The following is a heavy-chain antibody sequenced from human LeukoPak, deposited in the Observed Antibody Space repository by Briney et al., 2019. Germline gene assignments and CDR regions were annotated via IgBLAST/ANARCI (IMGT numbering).Heavy chain of an antibody. CDR2: MNPNSGNT. J-gene: IGHJ4*02. V-gene: IGHV1-8*02. Sequence: GASVKVSCKASGYTFTSYDINWVRQATGQGLEWMGWMNPNSGNTGYAQKLQGRVTMTTDTSTSTAYMELRSLRSDDTAVYYCARANYYGSGSYYPLWGQGTLVTVSS. D-gene: IGHD3-10*01. CDR1: GYTFTSYD. CDR3: ARANYYGSGSYYPL.